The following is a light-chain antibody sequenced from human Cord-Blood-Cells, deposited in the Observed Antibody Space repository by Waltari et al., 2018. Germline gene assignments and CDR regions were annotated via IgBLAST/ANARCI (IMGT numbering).Light chain of an antibody. Sequence: SYELTQPPSVSVSPGQTASITCSGDKLGDKYACWYQLKPGQSPVLVIYQDSKRPSGIPERFSGSNSGNTATLTISGTQAMDETDYYCQAWDSSTGVVFGGGTKLTVL. CDR1: KLGDKY. J-gene: IGLJ2*01. CDR3: QAWDSSTGVV. V-gene: IGLV3-1*01. CDR2: QDS.